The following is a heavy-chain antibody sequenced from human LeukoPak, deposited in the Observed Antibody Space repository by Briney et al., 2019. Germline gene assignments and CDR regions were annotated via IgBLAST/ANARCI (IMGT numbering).Heavy chain of an antibody. CDR1: GFTFSSYG. CDR2: ISYDGSNK. J-gene: IGHJ3*02. Sequence: GGSLRLSCAASGFTFSSYGMHWVRQAPGKGLEWGAVISYDGSNKYYADSVKGRFTISRDNSKNTLYLQMNSLRAEDTAVYYCAKVDPRTDAFDIWGQGTMVTVSS. CDR3: AKVDPRTDAFDI. D-gene: IGHD1-1*01. V-gene: IGHV3-30*18.